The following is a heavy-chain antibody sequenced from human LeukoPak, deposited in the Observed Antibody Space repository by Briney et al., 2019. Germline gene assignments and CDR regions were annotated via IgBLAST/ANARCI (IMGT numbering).Heavy chain of an antibody. CDR3: ARAPILTAYSGTLSHFDY. CDR2: INPSGGST. J-gene: IGHJ4*02. D-gene: IGHD3-9*01. CDR1: GYTFTSYY. Sequence: ASVKVSCKASGYTFTSYYIHWVRQAPGQGLEWMGIINPSGGSTSYAQQFQGRITMTSRTSTSTVHMELSSLRSEDTAVYYCARAPILTAYSGTLSHFDYWGQGTLVTVSS. V-gene: IGHV1-46*01.